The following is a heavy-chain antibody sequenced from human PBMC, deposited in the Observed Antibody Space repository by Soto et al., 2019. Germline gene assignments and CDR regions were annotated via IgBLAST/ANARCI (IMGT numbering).Heavy chain of an antibody. CDR2: ISGSGFKK. D-gene: IGHD1-26*01. J-gene: IGHJ5*02. Sequence: GGSLRLSCXASGFIFENFGMSWVRQAPGKGLEWISSISGSGFKKYYADSVKGRFTISRDNSKSTVYLELNNLSAEDTAVYHCAKNQGVELVPLATVDWFDPWGQGSVVTVS. CDR1: GFIFENFG. V-gene: IGHV3-23*01. CDR3: AKNQGVELVPLATVDWFDP.